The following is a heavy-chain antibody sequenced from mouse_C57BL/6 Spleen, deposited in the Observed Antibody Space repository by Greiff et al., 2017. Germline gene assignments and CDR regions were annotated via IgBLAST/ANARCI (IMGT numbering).Heavy chain of an antibody. CDR1: GYTFTSYW. Sequence: VKLQQPGAELVKPGASVKVSCKASGYTFTSYWMHWVKQRPGQGLEWIGRVHPSDSDTNYNQKFKGKATLTVEKSSSTAYMQLSSLTSEDSAVYYCAIDSSGYEDFDYWGQGTTLTVSS. J-gene: IGHJ2*01. CDR3: AIDSSGYEDFDY. CDR2: VHPSDSDT. D-gene: IGHD3-2*02. V-gene: IGHV1-74*01.